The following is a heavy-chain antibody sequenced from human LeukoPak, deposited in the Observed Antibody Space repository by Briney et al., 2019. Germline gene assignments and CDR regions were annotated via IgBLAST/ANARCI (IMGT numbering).Heavy chain of an antibody. CDR1: GFTVSSNY. Sequence: GGSLRLSCTASGFTVSSNYMSWVRQALGKGLEWVSVIYSGENTYYADSVRGRFTISRDNSKNTVFFQMNSLRADDTAAYYCASGTTLVQVVIFYYWGQGTLVTVSS. CDR2: IYSGENT. V-gene: IGHV3-53*01. CDR3: ASGTTLVQVVIFYY. J-gene: IGHJ4*02. D-gene: IGHD3-10*01.